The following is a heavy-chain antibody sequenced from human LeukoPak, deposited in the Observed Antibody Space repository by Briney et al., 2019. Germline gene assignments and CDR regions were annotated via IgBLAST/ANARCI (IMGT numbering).Heavy chain of an antibody. CDR3: ASAPRIFGVALDY. CDR1: AGSSSDYY. J-gene: IGHJ4*02. D-gene: IGHD3-3*02. Sequence: SQTLSLTYAVDAGSSSDYYWDCRRHPPRHRLRWTGEINHSGSTNYNPSLKSRVTISVDTSKNQFSLKLSSVTAADTAVYYCASAPRIFGVALDYWGQGTLVTVSS. CDR2: INHSGST. V-gene: IGHV4-34*01.